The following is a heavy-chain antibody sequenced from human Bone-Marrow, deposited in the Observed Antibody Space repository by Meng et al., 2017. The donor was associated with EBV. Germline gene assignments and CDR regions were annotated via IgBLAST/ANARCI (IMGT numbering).Heavy chain of an antibody. J-gene: IGHJ4*02. CDR2: VSHSGST. Sequence: GSRPRLSRLPVALSLTCPVACVSIGSGYWWTGVRQPPGKGLEWIGEVSHSGSTNYNPSLKRRVTISLDKSEIQFFLKVTSVTAADTAVYYCAASPGWWRLDYWGQGTLVTVSS. CDR1: CVSIGSGYW. V-gene: IGHV4-4*03. CDR3: AASPGWWRLDY. D-gene: IGHD6-19*01.